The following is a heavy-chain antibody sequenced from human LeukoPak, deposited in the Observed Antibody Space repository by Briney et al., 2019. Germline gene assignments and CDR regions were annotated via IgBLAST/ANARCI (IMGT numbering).Heavy chain of an antibody. D-gene: IGHD3-16*02. J-gene: IGHJ6*02. CDR2: IYPGDSDT. CDR3: ARQRYSCTNYYGMDV. Sequence: PGESLKISCKGSGYSFTSYWIGWVRQMPGKGLEWMGIIYPGDSDTRYSPSFQGQVTISADKSINTAYLQWSSLKASDTAMYYCARQRYSCTNYYGMDVWGQGTTGTVSS. CDR1: GYSFTSYW. V-gene: IGHV5-51*01.